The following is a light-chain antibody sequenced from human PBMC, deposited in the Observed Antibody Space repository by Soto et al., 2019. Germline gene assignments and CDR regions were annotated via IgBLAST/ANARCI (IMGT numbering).Light chain of an antibody. CDR1: LDIRTY. J-gene: IGKJ5*01. CDR2: EAS. Sequence: DIQLTQSPFLLSAFVVARVTITCRVSLDIRTYLAWYQQKPGKAPKLRIYEASTLQSGVPSRFSGSGSGTEFTLTISGLLPEDFATYHCQQLNTLPFTFGQGTRLEIK. CDR3: QQLNTLPFT. V-gene: IGKV1-9*01.